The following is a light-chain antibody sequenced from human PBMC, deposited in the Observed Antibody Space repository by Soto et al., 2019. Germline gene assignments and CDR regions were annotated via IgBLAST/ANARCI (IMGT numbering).Light chain of an antibody. CDR2: GNS. CDR1: SSNIGAGYD. Sequence: QSVLTQPPSVSGAPGQRVTISGTGSSSNIGAGYDVHWYQQLPGTAPKLLIYGNSNRPSGVPDRFSGSKSGTSASLAITGLQAEDEADYCCQSYDSSLSGSVFGGGTQLTVL. V-gene: IGLV1-40*01. CDR3: QSYDSSLSGSV. J-gene: IGLJ7*01.